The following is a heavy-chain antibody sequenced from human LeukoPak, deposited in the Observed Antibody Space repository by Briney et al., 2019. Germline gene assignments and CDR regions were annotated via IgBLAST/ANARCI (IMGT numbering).Heavy chain of an antibody. CDR3: ARNGYSSSWYNRFDP. CDR2: IYYSGST. J-gene: IGHJ5*02. Sequence: SETLSLTCTVSGGSISSYYWSWIRQPPGKGLEWIGYIYYSGSTNYNPSLKSRVTISVDTSKNQFSLKLSSVTAADTAVYYCARNGYSSSWYNRFDPWGQGTLVTVSS. V-gene: IGHV4-59*01. D-gene: IGHD6-13*01. CDR1: GGSISSYY.